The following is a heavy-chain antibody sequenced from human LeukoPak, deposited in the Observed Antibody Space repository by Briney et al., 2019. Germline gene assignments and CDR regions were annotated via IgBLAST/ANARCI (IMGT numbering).Heavy chain of an antibody. CDR2: FYRGDST. CDR1: GFTVSSSY. J-gene: IGHJ4*02. D-gene: IGHD2-15*01. V-gene: IGHV3-53*01. Sequence: GGSLRLSCAASGFTVSSSYMYWVRQAPGKGLEWVSFFYRGDSTYYAESVRGRFTISRDNSKNTLYLLTNSLIPGDTAVYYCAREVVSSPSYFDSWGQGTLVTVSS. CDR3: AREVVSSPSYFDS.